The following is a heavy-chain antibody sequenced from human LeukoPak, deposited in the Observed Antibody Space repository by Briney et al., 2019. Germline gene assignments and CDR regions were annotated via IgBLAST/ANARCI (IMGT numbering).Heavy chain of an antibody. CDR1: GFTFDDYA. CDR2: ISWNSGSI. D-gene: IGHD2-21*02. CDR3: AKSGLVTAIRSYFDY. V-gene: IGHV3-9*01. Sequence: PGGSLRLSCAASGFTFDDYAMHWVRQAPGKGLEWVSGISWNSGSIDYADSVKGRFTISRDNAKNSLYLQMNSLRAEDTAVYYCAKSGLVTAIRSYFDYWGQGTLVTVSS. J-gene: IGHJ4*02.